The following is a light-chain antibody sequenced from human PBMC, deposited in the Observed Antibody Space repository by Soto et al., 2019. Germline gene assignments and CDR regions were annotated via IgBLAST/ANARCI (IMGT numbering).Light chain of an antibody. V-gene: IGKV3-20*01. CDR3: QHYNSYSEA. Sequence: EIFFSQSPGPLSFSPGERATLPCRASQSVSSSYLAWYQQKPGQAPRLLIYGASSRATGIPDRFSGSGSGTEFTLTISSLQPDDFATYYCQHYNSYSEAFGQGTKVDIK. CDR1: QSVSSSY. CDR2: GAS. J-gene: IGKJ1*01.